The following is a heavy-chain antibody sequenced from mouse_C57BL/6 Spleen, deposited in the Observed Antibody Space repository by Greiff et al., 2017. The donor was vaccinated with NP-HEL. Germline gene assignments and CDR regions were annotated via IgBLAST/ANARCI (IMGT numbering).Heavy chain of an antibody. CDR1: GSSFTDYN. CDR2: INPNYGTT. J-gene: IGHJ4*01. V-gene: IGHV1-39*01. D-gene: IGHD1-1*01. CDR3: ARALYYGSSYGDAMDY. Sequence: VQLQQSGPELVKPGASVKISCKASGSSFTDYNMNWVKQSNGKSLEWIGVINPNYGTTSYNQKFKGKATLTVDQSSSTAYMQRNSLTSEDSAVYYCARALYYGSSYGDAMDYWGQGTAVTVSS.